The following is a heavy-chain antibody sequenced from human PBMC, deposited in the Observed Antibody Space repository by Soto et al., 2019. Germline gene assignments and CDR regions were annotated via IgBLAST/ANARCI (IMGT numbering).Heavy chain of an antibody. CDR1: GYTFTGYY. V-gene: IGHV1-2*04. Sequence: ASVKVSCKASGYTFTGYYMHWVRQAPGQGLEWMGWINPNSGGTNYAQKFQGWVTMTRDTSISTAYMELSRLRSDDTAVYYCARDYQSIAAHGSYYYGMDVWGQGTTVTVSS. J-gene: IGHJ6*02. D-gene: IGHD6-13*01. CDR2: INPNSGGT. CDR3: ARDYQSIAAHGSYYYGMDV.